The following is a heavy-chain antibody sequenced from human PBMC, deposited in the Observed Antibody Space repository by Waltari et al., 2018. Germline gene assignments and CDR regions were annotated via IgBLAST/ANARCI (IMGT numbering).Heavy chain of an antibody. Sequence: QLQLQESGPGLVKPSETLSLTCTGSGGSISSSSYDWGWLRQPPGQGLEWIGSIYYSGGTYYNPSLKSRVTISVDTSKNQFSLKLSSVTAADTAVYYCASVLYDILTGYYPDLFDYWGQGTLVTVSS. CDR1: GGSISSSSYD. D-gene: IGHD3-9*01. CDR3: ASVLYDILTGYYPDLFDY. J-gene: IGHJ4*02. V-gene: IGHV4-39*07. CDR2: IYYSGGT.